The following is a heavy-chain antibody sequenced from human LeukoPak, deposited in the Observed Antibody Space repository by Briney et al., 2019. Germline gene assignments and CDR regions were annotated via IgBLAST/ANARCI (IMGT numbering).Heavy chain of an antibody. J-gene: IGHJ3*02. D-gene: IGHD6-13*01. CDR1: GFTFISYA. CDR3: AKDSNSGYSSSHWDI. CDR2: ISWNSGSI. Sequence: GGSLRLSCAASGFTFISYAMHWVRQAPGKGLEWVSGISWNSGSIGYADSVKGRFTISRDNAKNSLYLQMNSLRAEDTALYYCAKDSNSGYSSSHWDIWGQGTMVTVSS. V-gene: IGHV3-9*01.